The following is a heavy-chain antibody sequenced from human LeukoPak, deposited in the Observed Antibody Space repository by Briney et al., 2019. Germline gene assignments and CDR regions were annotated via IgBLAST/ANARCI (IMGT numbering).Heavy chain of an antibody. D-gene: IGHD6-6*01. CDR3: ARGVAAQDY. J-gene: IGHJ4*02. CDR1: GGSISSHY. Sequence: SETLSLTCTVSGGSISSHYWSWIRQPPGKGLEWIGYIYYSGSTNYNPSLKSRVTISVDTSKNQFSLKLSSVPAADTAVYYCARGVAAQDYWGQGTLVTVSS. CDR2: IYYSGST. V-gene: IGHV4-59*11.